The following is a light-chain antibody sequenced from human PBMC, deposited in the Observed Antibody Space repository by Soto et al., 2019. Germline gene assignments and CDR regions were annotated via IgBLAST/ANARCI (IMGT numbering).Light chain of an antibody. Sequence: QSVLTQPPSASGSPGQSVTISCTGTSSDVDDNNYVSWYQQHPGKAPKLMIYEVSKRPSGVPDRFSGSKSGNTASLTVSGLQAEDEADYYCSSYAGSNNTYVFGTGTKLIVL. V-gene: IGLV2-8*01. CDR2: EVS. CDR3: SSYAGSNNTYV. CDR1: SSDVDDNNY. J-gene: IGLJ1*01.